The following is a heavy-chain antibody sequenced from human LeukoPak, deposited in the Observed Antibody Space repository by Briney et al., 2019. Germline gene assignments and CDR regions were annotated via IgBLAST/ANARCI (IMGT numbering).Heavy chain of an antibody. CDR3: ARGDYYGSQNYTYDI. J-gene: IGHJ3*02. D-gene: IGHD3-10*01. CDR2: ISGRGDTI. V-gene: IGHV3-48*03. Sequence: PGGSLRLSCAASGFTFRAYEMQWVRQAPGKGLEWVSYISGRGDTIYYADSVKGRFTISRDNARNSLYLQMNSLRSEDTALYYCARGDYYGSQNYTYDIWGQGTMVTVSS. CDR1: GFTFRAYE.